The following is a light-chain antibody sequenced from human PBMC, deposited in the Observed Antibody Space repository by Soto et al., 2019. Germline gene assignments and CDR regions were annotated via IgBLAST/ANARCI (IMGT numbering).Light chain of an antibody. Sequence: DIQMTQSPSTLSASVGDRVTITCRASQSISSWLTGYQQKAGQAPKLLIYKASIVESGVPSRFSGSGSGTEFTLTISSLQPDDSATYYCQQYSYFATFGQGTRVEVQ. CDR3: QQYSYFAT. J-gene: IGKJ1*01. CDR2: KAS. CDR1: QSISSW. V-gene: IGKV1-5*03.